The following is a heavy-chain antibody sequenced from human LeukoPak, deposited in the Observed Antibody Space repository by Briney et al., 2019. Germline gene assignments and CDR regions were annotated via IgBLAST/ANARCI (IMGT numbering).Heavy chain of an antibody. CDR2: ISGSGTNT. J-gene: IGHJ4*02. CDR1: GFTFSSFA. CDR3: ARGKAAIGSRTAFDY. D-gene: IGHD6-13*01. V-gene: IGHV3-23*01. Sequence: GGSLRLSCAASGFTFSSFALSWVRQAPGKGLEWVPAISGSGTNTYYADSVKGRFTISRDNSENTLYLQVNSLKAEDTAIYFCARGKAAIGSRTAFDYWGQGTLVTVSS.